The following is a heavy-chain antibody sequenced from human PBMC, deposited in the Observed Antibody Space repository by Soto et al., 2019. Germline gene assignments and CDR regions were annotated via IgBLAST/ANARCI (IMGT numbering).Heavy chain of an antibody. V-gene: IGHV3-53*01. D-gene: IGHD1-7*01. CDR3: ARSPDCGTECNSGYLDF. Sequence: EVQLVESGGDLIQPGGSLRISCATSGFVVNRNYMHWVRQAPGKGLEWVSVMYSDGKTYYGESVKGRFTMSRDNTKNTVFLDMKSLRAEDTAVYYCARSPDCGTECNSGYLDFWGQGSLVTVSS. J-gene: IGHJ4*02. CDR2: MYSDGKT. CDR1: GFVVNRNY.